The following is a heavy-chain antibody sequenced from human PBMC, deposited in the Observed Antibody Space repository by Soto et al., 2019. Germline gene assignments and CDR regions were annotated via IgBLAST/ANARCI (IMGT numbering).Heavy chain of an antibody. D-gene: IGHD7-27*01. CDR2: INTDGSTT. CDR1: GFTFSNYW. CDR3: ARASMGTLEY. J-gene: IGHJ4*02. V-gene: IGHV3-74*01. Sequence: EVQLVESGGGLIQPGGSLRLSCVVSGFTFSNYWMYWVRQASGKGLVWASRINTDGSTTNYEDSVKGRFTISRDNAKNTLYLQMNSLSAEDTAVYYCARASMGTLEYWGQGTVVIVSS.